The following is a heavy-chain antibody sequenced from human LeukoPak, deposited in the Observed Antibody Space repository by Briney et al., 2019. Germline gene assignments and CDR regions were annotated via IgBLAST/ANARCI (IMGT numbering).Heavy chain of an antibody. CDR1: GYTFTSYG. Sequence: SVKVSCKASGYTFTSYGISWVRQARGQRLEWIGWIVVGSGNTNYAQKFQERVTITRDMSTSTAYMELSSLRSEDTAVYYCAADREVRGVMDYWGQGTLVTVSS. CDR3: AADREVRGVMDY. J-gene: IGHJ4*02. D-gene: IGHD3-10*01. V-gene: IGHV1-58*02. CDR2: IVVGSGNT.